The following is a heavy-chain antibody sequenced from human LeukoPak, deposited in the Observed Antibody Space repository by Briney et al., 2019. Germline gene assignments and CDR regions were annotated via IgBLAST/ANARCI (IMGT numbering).Heavy chain of an antibody. J-gene: IGHJ4*02. CDR3: ARDPSLRFLEWLFYY. V-gene: IGHV3-30*04. CDR2: ISYDGRNK. D-gene: IGHD3-3*01. CDR1: GFTFSSYA. Sequence: GGSLRLSCAASGFTFSSYAMHWVRQAPGKGLEWVAVISYDGRNKYYADSVKGRFTISRDNSKNTLFLQMNSLRAEDTAVYYCARDPSLRFLEWLFYYWGQGTLVTVSS.